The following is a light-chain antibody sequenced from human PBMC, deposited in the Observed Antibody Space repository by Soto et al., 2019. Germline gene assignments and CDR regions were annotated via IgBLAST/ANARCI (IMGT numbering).Light chain of an antibody. CDR1: QSISSH. CDR3: QQRSNWPPIT. CDR2: TAS. V-gene: IGKV1-39*01. Sequence: DIRMTQSPSSLSASVGETVTITCRASQSISSHLNWYQQKPGKAPNLLMYTASNLQSGVPSRFSGSGSGTDFTLTISSLQPEDFATYYCQQRSNWPPITFGQGTRLEIK. J-gene: IGKJ5*01.